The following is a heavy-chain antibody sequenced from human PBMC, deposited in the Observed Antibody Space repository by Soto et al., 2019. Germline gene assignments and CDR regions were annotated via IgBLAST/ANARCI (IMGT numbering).Heavy chain of an antibody. J-gene: IGHJ3*02. D-gene: IGHD2-15*01. CDR2: INPSGGST. Sequence: ASVKVSCKASGYTFTSYYMHWVRQAPGQGLEWMGIINPSGGSTSYAQKFQGRVTMTRDTSTSTVYMELSSLRSENTAVYYCARSVYCSGGSCYSAFDIWGQGTMVTVSS. V-gene: IGHV1-46*03. CDR3: ARSVYCSGGSCYSAFDI. CDR1: GYTFTSYY.